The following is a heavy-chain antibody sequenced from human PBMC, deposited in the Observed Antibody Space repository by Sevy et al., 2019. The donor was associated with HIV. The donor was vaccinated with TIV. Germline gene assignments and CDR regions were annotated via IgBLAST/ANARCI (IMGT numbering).Heavy chain of an antibody. Sequence: GGSLRLSCAASGFTFSSFGMHWVRQAPGKGLEWVAVISYDAKVKYYADSVKGRFTISRDNSRNTLYLQINSLRAEDTAIYHCVNSLDSGWTRYFQDWGHGTLVTVSS. V-gene: IGHV3-30*18. CDR1: GFTFSSFG. CDR3: VNSLDSGWTRYFQD. CDR2: ISYDAKVK. J-gene: IGHJ1*01. D-gene: IGHD6-19*01.